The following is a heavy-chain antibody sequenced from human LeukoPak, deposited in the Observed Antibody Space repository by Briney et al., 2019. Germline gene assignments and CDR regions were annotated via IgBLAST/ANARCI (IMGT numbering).Heavy chain of an antibody. CDR1: GFTFDSYW. V-gene: IGHV3-7*04. Sequence: PGGSLRLSCAASGFTFDSYWMAWVRQAPGKGLEWVANIKPLGSEKYYVDSLKGRFTISRDNAENSLYLQMNNLRADDTAVYYCARAAVASPGDVWGRGTTVTVSS. J-gene: IGHJ6*02. CDR3: ARAAVASPGDV. CDR2: IKPLGSEK. D-gene: IGHD6-19*01.